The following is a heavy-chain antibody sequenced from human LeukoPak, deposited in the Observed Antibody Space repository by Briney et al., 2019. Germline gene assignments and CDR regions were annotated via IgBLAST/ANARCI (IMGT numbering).Heavy chain of an antibody. V-gene: IGHV4-59*01. CDR3: ASGYYGTRTLAFDY. CDR2: IYYSGST. CDR1: GGSISIYY. J-gene: IGHJ4*02. D-gene: IGHD4-17*01. Sequence: SETLSLTCTVSGGSISIYYWSWLRQPPGKGLECIGYIYYSGSTNYNPSLKSRVTISVDTSKNQFSLKLSSVTAADTAVYYCASGYYGTRTLAFDYWGQGTLVTVSS.